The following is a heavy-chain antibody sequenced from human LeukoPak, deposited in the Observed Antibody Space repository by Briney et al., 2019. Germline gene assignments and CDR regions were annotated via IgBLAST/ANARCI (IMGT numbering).Heavy chain of an antibody. D-gene: IGHD3-10*01. CDR3: ARGIPLRGVASDY. Sequence: GGSLRLSCAASGFTVSSTYMSWVRQAPGKGLEWVSVIYSGGNTYYANSVKGRFTISRDNSKNTLYLQMNSLRVDDTAVYYCARGIPLRGVASDYWGQGTLVTVSS. V-gene: IGHV3-53*01. CDR2: IYSGGNT. J-gene: IGHJ4*02. CDR1: GFTVSSTY.